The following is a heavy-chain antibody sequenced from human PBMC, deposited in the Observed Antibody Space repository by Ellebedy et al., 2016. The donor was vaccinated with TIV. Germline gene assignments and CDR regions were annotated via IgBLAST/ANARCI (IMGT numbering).Heavy chain of an antibody. CDR2: IYYSGST. V-gene: IGHV4-61*01. J-gene: IGHJ2*01. CDR1: GGSISSGSYY. D-gene: IGHD2-15*01. CDR3: ARGYCSGGSCSDDYWYFDL. Sequence: SETLSLXCTVSGGSISSGSYYWSWIRQPPGKGLEWIGYIYYSGSTNYNPSLKSRVTISVDTSKNQFSLKLSSVTAADTAVYYCARGYCSGGSCSDDYWYFDLWGRGTLVTVSS.